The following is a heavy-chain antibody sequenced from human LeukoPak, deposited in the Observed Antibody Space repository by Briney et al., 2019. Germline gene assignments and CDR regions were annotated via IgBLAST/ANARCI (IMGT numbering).Heavy chain of an antibody. CDR2: IYYSGST. CDR1: GGSISSSSYY. D-gene: IGHD3-10*01. V-gene: IGHV4-39*07. J-gene: IGHJ4*02. CDR3: ARGGWFGESPLDY. Sequence: SETLSLTCNVSGGSISSSSYYWGWIRQPPGKGLEWIGSIYYSGSTYYNPSLKSRVTISVDTSKNQFSLKLSSVTAADTAVYYCARGGWFGESPLDYWGQGTLVTVSS.